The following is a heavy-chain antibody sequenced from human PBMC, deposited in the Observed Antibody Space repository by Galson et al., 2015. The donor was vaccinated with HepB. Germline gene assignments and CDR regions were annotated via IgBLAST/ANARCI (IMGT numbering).Heavy chain of an antibody. Sequence: PALVKPTQTLTLTCTFSGFSLSTSGVGVGWIRQPPGKALEWLAPNYWNDDKRYSPSLKSRLTITKDTSKNQAVLTMTNMDPVDTATYYCAHSRKGYGCFDYWGQGTLVTVSS. V-gene: IGHV2-5*01. CDR2: NYWNDDK. J-gene: IGHJ4*02. CDR3: AHSRKGYGCFDY. D-gene: IGHD2-15*01. CDR1: GFSLSTSGVG.